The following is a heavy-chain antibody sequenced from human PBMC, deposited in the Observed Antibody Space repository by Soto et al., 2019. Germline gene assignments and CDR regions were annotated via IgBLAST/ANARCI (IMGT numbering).Heavy chain of an antibody. Sequence: SGPTLVNPTQTLTLTCSFSGFSLTTGVGVGWIRQPPGKALEWLAIIYWNDEKLYNPSLKTRLTITKDTSKNQVVLTVTDMDPVDTATYYCAHRVNMARGPYNYFGPWGQGTLVIVSS. CDR3: AHRVNMARGPYNYFGP. J-gene: IGHJ5*02. CDR1: GFSLTTGVG. D-gene: IGHD3-10*01. V-gene: IGHV2-5*01. CDR2: IYWNDEK.